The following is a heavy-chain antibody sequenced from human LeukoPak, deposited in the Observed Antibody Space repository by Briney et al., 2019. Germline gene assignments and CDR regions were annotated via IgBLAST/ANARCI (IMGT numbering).Heavy chain of an antibody. Sequence: PGGSLRLSCAASGFTFSSYAMSWVRQAPGKGLEWVSAISGSGGSTYYADSVKGRFTISRDNSKNTLYLQMNSLRAEDTAVYYCASQGPVVPAASTFDPWGQGTLVTVSS. D-gene: IGHD2-2*01. CDR2: ISGSGGST. V-gene: IGHV3-23*01. CDR1: GFTFSSYA. CDR3: ASQGPVVPAASTFDP. J-gene: IGHJ5*02.